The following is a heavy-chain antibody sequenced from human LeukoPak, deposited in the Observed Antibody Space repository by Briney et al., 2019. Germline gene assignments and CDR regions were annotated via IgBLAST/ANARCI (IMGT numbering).Heavy chain of an antibody. Sequence: GASVKVSCKASGYTFTSYGISWVRQAPGQGLERMGWISAYNGNTNYAQKLQGRVTMTTDTSTSTAYMELRSLRSDDTAVYYCARLSTGVVAAPRDYGMDVWGQGTTVTVSS. V-gene: IGHV1-18*01. D-gene: IGHD2-15*01. CDR2: ISAYNGNT. CDR3: ARLSTGVVAAPRDYGMDV. J-gene: IGHJ6*02. CDR1: GYTFTSYG.